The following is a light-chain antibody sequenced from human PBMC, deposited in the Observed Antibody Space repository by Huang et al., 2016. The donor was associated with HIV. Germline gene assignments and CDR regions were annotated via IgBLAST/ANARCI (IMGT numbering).Light chain of an antibody. CDR1: QRITNF. V-gene: IGKV3-11*01. CDR2: DAS. J-gene: IGKJ3*01. CDR3: QRRSSWPPFT. Sequence: ILLTQSPATLSFSPGERATLSCRASQRITNFLSWYQQRPGQPPRLLIYDASTRAPGIPDRFGGSGSGTDFTLTISTVEPEDFAVYYCQRRSSWPPFTVGPGTKVDFK.